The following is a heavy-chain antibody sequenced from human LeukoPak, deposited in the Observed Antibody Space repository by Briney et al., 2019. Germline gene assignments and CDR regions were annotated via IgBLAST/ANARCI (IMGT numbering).Heavy chain of an antibody. CDR1: GFTFSSYS. V-gene: IGHV3-53*01. CDR2: IYSGGST. J-gene: IGHJ6*02. Sequence: PGGSLRLSCAASGFTFSSYSMNWVRQAPGKGLEWVSVIYSGGSTYYPDSVKGRFTISRDNSKNTLYLQMNSLRAEDTAVYYCARDRWSGYSYGMDVWGQGTTVTVSS. CDR3: ARDRWSGYSYGMDV. D-gene: IGHD3-3*01.